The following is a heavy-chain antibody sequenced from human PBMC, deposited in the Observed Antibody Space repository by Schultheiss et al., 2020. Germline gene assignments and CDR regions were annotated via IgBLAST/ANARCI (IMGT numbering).Heavy chain of an antibody. J-gene: IGHJ4*02. CDR3: AKDYDVG. V-gene: IGHV3-23*01. Sequence: GESLKISCAVSGFSFSSYAMSWVRQAPGKGLEWVSYISSSGSTIYYADSVKGRFTISRDNSKNTLYLQMNSLRGDDTAVYYCAKDYDVGGGQGTLVTVSS. CDR2: ISSSGSTI. D-gene: IGHD3-22*01. CDR1: GFSFSSYA.